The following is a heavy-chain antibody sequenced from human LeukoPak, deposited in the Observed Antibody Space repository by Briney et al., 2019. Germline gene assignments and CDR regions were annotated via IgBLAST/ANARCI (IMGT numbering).Heavy chain of an antibody. CDR2: IYTSGST. CDR1: GGSISSGSYY. D-gene: IGHD4-23*01. CDR3: ARRLNGGIYPFDY. V-gene: IGHV4-61*02. Sequence: PSETLSLTCTVSGGSISSGSYYWSWIRQPAGKGLEWIGRIYTSGSTNYNPSLKSRVTISVDTSKNQFSLKLSSVTAADTAVYYCARRLNGGIYPFDYWGQGTLVTVSS. J-gene: IGHJ4*02.